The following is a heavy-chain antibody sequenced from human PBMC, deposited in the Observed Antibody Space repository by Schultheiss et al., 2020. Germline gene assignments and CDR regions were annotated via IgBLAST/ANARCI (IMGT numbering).Heavy chain of an antibody. CDR1: GFTVSSNY. CDR2: IWYDGSNK. V-gene: IGHV3-33*08. Sequence: SLRLPCAASGFTVSSNYMSWVRQAPGKGLEWVAVIWYDGSNKYYADSVKGRFTISRDNSKNTLYLQMNSLRAEDTAVYYCARDTPYAFSGSYPLDYWGQGTLVTVSS. J-gene: IGHJ4*02. D-gene: IGHD1-26*01. CDR3: ARDTPYAFSGSYPLDY.